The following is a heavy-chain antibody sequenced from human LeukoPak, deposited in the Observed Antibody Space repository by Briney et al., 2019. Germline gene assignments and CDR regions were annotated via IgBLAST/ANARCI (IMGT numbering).Heavy chain of an antibody. J-gene: IGHJ4*02. CDR1: GGSFSGYY. CDR3: ARVTGYVVEDYFDY. Sequence: SETLSLTCAVYGGSFSGYYWSWIRQPPGKGLEWIGEINHSGSTNYNPSLKSRVTISVATSKNQFSLRLSSVTAADTAVYYCARVTGYVVEDYFDYWGQGTLVTVSS. CDR2: INHSGST. D-gene: IGHD2-15*01. V-gene: IGHV4-34*01.